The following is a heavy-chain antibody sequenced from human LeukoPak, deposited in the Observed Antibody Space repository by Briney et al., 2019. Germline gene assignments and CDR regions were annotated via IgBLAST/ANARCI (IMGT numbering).Heavy chain of an antibody. CDR1: GGSISSSSYY. J-gene: IGHJ3*02. CDR2: IYYSGST. Sequence: SETLSLTCTVSGGSISSSSYYWGWIRQPPGKGLEWIGSIYYSGSTYYNPSLKSRVTISVDTSKNQFSLKLSSVTAADTAVYYCARLGIAVSYDAFDIWGQGTMVTVSS. V-gene: IGHV4-39*07. D-gene: IGHD6-19*01. CDR3: ARLGIAVSYDAFDI.